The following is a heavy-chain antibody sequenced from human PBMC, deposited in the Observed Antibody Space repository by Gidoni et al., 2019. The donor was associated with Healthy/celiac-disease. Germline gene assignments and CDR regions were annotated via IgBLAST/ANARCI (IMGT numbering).Heavy chain of an antibody. CDR2: IWYDGSNK. Sequence: QVQLVESGGGVVQPGRSLRLSCAASGFTFSSYGMHWVRQAPGKGLEWVAVIWYDGSNKYYADSVKGRFTISRDNSKNTLYLQMNSLRAEDTAVYYCARDRLRWGNGMDVWGQGTTVTVSS. D-gene: IGHD2-8*02. CDR3: ARDRLRWGNGMDV. J-gene: IGHJ6*02. CDR1: GFTFSSYG. V-gene: IGHV3-33*01.